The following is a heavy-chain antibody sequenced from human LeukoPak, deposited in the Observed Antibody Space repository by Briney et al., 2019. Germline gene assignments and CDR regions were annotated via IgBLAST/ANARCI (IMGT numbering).Heavy chain of an antibody. D-gene: IGHD1-7*01. CDR1: GGSISSSSYY. CDR2: IYYSGST. J-gene: IGHJ4*02. CDR3: ARHWVLGGTLIYYFDY. V-gene: IGHV4-39*01. Sequence: SETLSLTCTVSGGSISSSSYYWGWIRQPPGKGLEWIGSIYYSGSTYYNPSLKSRVTISVDTSKNQFSLKLSSVTAADTAVYYCARHWVLGGTLIYYFDYWGQGTLVTVSS.